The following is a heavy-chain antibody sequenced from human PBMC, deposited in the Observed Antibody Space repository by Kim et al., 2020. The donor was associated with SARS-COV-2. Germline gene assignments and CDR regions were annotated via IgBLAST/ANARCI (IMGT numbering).Heavy chain of an antibody. V-gene: IGHV4-59*08. CDR1: GGSINNYY. D-gene: IGHD6-19*01. Sequence: SETLSLTCSVSGGSINNYYWNWVRQPPGKGLEWMGFIYHSGSTKYNPSLESRLTISIDTSKNHSSLNLTSVTAADSAVYYCARQGAVAGTFDYWGRGTLVTVS. CDR3: ARQGAVAGTFDY. CDR2: IYHSGST. J-gene: IGHJ4*02.